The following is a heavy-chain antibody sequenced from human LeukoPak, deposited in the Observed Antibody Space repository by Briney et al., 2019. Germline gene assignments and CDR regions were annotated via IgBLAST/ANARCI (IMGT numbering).Heavy chain of an antibody. V-gene: IGHV4-59*12. CDR1: GGSISSYY. CDR3: AREGGSGWIDI. Sequence: SETLSLTCTVSGGSISSYYWSWIRQPPGKGLEWIGYIYHSGSTYYNPSLKSRVTISVDRSKNQFSLKLSSVTAADTAVYYCAREGGSGWIDIWGQGTMVTVSS. D-gene: IGHD3-22*01. J-gene: IGHJ3*02. CDR2: IYHSGST.